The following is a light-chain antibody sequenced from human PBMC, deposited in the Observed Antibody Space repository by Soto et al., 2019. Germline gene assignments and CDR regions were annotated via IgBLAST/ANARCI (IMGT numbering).Light chain of an antibody. J-gene: IGKJ5*01. CDR1: QGISSW. CDR3: QQANSFPIT. CDR2: AAS. V-gene: IGKV1-12*01. Sequence: DIQMTQSPSSVSASVGDRVTITCRASQGISSWLAWYQKKPGKAPNLLIYAASSLQSGGPSRFSGSESGTDFTLTISSLQPEDWAIYFCQQANSFPITFGPGTRLEIK.